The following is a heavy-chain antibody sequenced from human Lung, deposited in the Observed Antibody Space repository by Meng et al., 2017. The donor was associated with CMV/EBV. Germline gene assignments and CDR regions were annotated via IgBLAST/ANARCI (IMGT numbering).Heavy chain of an antibody. Sequence: QVQLVQSGAEVKTPGASGKVSCKASGYTFTGYYIHWVRQAPGQGLGWMGWINPNTGGTKYAQKFQGWVTLTRDTSISTAYMELSRLRSDDTAVYYCARGRYELIWGLFDPWGQGTLVTVSS. D-gene: IGHD1-1*01. J-gene: IGHJ5*02. V-gene: IGHV1-2*04. CDR3: ARGRYELIWGLFDP. CDR1: GYTFTGYY. CDR2: INPNTGGT.